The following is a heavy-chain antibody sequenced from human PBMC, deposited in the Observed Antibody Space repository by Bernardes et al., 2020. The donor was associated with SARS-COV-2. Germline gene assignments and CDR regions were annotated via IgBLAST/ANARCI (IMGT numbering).Heavy chain of an antibody. CDR3: AKHGCTKTNCYMNS. J-gene: IGHJ4*02. CDR1: GFTFSSYA. Sequence: GSLRLSCAASGFTFSSYAMSWVRQAPGKWLEWVSAISGSGGSTYYADSVKGRFTISRDNSKNTLSLQMSSLRAEDTALYYCAKHGCTKTNCYMNSWGQGTLVTVSS. V-gene: IGHV3-23*01. D-gene: IGHD3-16*02. CDR2: ISGSGGST.